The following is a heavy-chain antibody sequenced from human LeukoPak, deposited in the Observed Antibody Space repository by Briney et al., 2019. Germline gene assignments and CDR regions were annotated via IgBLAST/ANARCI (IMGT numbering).Heavy chain of an antibody. D-gene: IGHD2-15*01. CDR2: IYDSGST. V-gene: IGHV4-4*02. CDR1: GGSISSTHW. Sequence: PSETLSLTCAVSGGSISSTHWWSWVRQPPGKGLEWIGEIYDSGSTNYNPSLKGRVTISVDKSKTQLSLKLTSVTAADTAVYYCARAGRRDDPFDYWGQGTLVTVSS. CDR3: ARAGRRDDPFDY. J-gene: IGHJ4*02.